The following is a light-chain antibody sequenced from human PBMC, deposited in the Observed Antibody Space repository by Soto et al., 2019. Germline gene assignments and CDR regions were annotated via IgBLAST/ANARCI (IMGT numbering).Light chain of an antibody. Sequence: QSALTQPRSVSGSPGQSVTISCTGTSSDVGDYNYVSWYQQHPGKAPKLLIYAVNMRPSGVPDCFSGSKSGNTASLTISGLQAEDEADYSCCSYAGSYTWVFGGGTQLTVL. V-gene: IGLV2-11*01. J-gene: IGLJ3*02. CDR1: SSDVGDYNY. CDR3: CSYAGSYTWV. CDR2: AVN.